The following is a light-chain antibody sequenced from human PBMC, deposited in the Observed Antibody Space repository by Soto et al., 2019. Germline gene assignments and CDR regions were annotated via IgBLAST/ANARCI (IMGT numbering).Light chain of an antibody. J-gene: IGLJ1*01. V-gene: IGLV3-21*02. CDR3: QLWDTTANRRV. Sequence: SYELTQPPSVSVAPGQTAKITCGGDNIGITRVHWYQQRPGRAPLLVVYDDTDRPSGIPERFSGSNSENTATLTISRVEAGDEGDYYCQLWDTTANRRVFGTGTKVTVL. CDR2: DDT. CDR1: NIGITR.